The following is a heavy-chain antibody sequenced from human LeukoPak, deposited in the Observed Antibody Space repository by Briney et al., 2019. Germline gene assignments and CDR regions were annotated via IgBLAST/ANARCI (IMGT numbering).Heavy chain of an antibody. CDR1: GFSFSSYW. V-gene: IGHV3-74*01. CDR3: ARQSSGWYFY. D-gene: IGHD6-19*01. Sequence: PGGSLRLSCAASGFSFSSYWMHWVRQAPGKGLVWVSRVNSDGTNTSYADSVKGRFTISRDNAKNTLYLQMNSLRAEDTAVYYCARQSSGWYFYWGQGTLVTVSS. J-gene: IGHJ4*02. CDR2: VNSDGTNT.